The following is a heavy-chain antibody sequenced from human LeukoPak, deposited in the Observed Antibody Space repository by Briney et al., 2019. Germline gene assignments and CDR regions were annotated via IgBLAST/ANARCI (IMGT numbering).Heavy chain of an antibody. J-gene: IGHJ4*02. Sequence: GRSLRLSCAASGFTLSSYGMHWVRQAPGKGLEWVAVISYDGNSKYYVDSVKGRFTISRDNSKNTLYLQMNSLRAEDTAVYYCAKGYCSSTSCYPEAPSDYWGQGTLVTVSS. CDR3: AKGYCSSTSCYPEAPSDY. V-gene: IGHV3-30*18. CDR2: ISYDGNSK. D-gene: IGHD2-2*01. CDR1: GFTLSSYG.